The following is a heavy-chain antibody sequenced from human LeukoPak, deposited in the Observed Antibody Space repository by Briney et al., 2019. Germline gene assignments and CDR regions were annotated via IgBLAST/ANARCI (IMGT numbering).Heavy chain of an antibody. Sequence: PSETLSLTCAVYGGSFSGYYWSWIRQPPGKGLEWIGEINHSGSTNYNPSLKSRVTISVDTSKSQFSLKLSSVTAADTAVYYCASTTIFGVVIINYWGQGTLVTVSS. D-gene: IGHD3-3*01. J-gene: IGHJ4*02. CDR1: GGSFSGYY. CDR3: ASTTIFGVVIINY. CDR2: INHSGST. V-gene: IGHV4-34*01.